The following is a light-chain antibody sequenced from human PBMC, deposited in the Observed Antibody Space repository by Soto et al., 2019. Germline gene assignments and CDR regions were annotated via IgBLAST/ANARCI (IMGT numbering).Light chain of an antibody. CDR3: AAWDDSPGRV. V-gene: IGLV1-44*01. J-gene: IGLJ3*02. Sequence: QAVVTQPPSVSGTPGQTVTISCSGSTSNIGSNTVNWYQQLPGTAPRLLIYTNNQRPSGVPGRFSGSKSGTSASLVISGLQSEDEADYYCAAWDDSPGRVFGGGTKLTVL. CDR2: TNN. CDR1: TSNIGSNT.